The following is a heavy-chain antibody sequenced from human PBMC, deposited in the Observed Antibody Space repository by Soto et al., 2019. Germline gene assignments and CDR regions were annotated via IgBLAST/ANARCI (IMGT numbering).Heavy chain of an antibody. Sequence: QMTLKKYGPTLVKPTQTLTLTCTFSGFSLPTDRVGVGWIRQPPGKALEWLAVIYWDDTKTYRPSLKSRLTITKATSKNQVALTMTDMDPVDTATYYCAPAYGGRSLYWGQGTLVTVSS. J-gene: IGHJ4*02. CDR3: APAYGGRSLY. D-gene: IGHD1-26*01. CDR2: IYWDDTK. V-gene: IGHV2-5*02. CDR1: GFSLPTDRVG.